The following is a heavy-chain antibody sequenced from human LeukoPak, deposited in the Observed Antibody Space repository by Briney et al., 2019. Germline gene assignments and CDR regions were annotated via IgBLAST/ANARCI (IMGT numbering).Heavy chain of an antibody. CDR2: ISTYNGNT. J-gene: IGHJ6*02. CDR3: ARDIIISTYYYGVDV. CDR1: GYTFTSYG. Sequence: LGASVKVSCKASGYTFTSYGISWVRQAPGQGLEWMGWISTYNGNTNYAQKLQGRVTMTTDTSTSTAYMELRSLRSDDTAVYYCARDIIISTYYYGVDVWGQGTTVTVSS. V-gene: IGHV1-18*01. D-gene: IGHD3-10*01.